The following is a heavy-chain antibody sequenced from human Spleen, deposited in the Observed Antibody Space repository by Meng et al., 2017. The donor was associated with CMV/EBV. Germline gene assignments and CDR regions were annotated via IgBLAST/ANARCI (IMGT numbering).Heavy chain of an antibody. D-gene: IGHD1-1*01. J-gene: IGHJ4*02. Sequence: SVKVSCKASGGTFSTYTISWVRQAPGQGLEWMGRIIPTIGTVDFPEKFQGRLTITADRSTSTAYMELSGLTSEDTAVYYCARGARMLSTEGGYYFDYWGQGTLVTVSS. CDR1: GGTFSTYT. CDR2: IIPTIGTV. CDR3: ARGARMLSTEGGYYFDY. V-gene: IGHV1-69*08.